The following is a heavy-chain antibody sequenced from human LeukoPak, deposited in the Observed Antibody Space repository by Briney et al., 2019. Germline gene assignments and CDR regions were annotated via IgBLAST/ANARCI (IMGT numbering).Heavy chain of an antibody. CDR3: ARLLPIQGGDV. Sequence: SETLSLTCAVYGRSFTGYYWSWFRQPPGKGLEWIAEINRSGGTNCNPSLKSRVTISIDTSKNQFSLKMTSVTAADTAVYYCARLLPIQGGDVWGQGTTVTVSS. J-gene: IGHJ6*02. CDR1: GRSFTGYY. D-gene: IGHD2-15*01. CDR2: INRSGGT. V-gene: IGHV4-34*01.